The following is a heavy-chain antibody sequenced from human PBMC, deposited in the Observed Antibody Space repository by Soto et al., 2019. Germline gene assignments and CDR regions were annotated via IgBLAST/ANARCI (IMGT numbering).Heavy chain of an antibody. V-gene: IGHV4-39*01. CDR3: ARQHLLYYDILTGYYKYNWFDP. CDR2: IYYSGST. D-gene: IGHD3-9*01. CDR1: GGSISSSSYY. Sequence: KASETLSLTCTVSGGSISSSSYYWGWIRQPPGKGLEWIGSIYYSGSTYYNPSLKSRVTISVDTSKNQFSLKLSSVTAADTAVYYCARQHLLYYDILTGYYKYNWFDPWGQGTLVTVSS. J-gene: IGHJ5*02.